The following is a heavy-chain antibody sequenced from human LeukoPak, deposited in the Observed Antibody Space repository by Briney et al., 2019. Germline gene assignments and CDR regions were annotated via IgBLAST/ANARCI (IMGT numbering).Heavy chain of an antibody. D-gene: IGHD1-14*01. Sequence: GGSLRLSCAASGFTVSSYYMSWVRQAPGKGLDWVSVIYAGGTTSYADSVKGKFTISRDNSKNTLYLQMNSVRAEDTAVYYCARAPPKGITPGYFGYWGQGTLVTVSS. CDR2: IYAGGTT. J-gene: IGHJ4*02. CDR3: ARAPPKGITPGYFGY. V-gene: IGHV3-66*01. CDR1: GFTVSSYY.